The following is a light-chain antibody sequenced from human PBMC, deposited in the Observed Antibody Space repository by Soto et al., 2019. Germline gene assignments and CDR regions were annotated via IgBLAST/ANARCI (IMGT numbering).Light chain of an antibody. CDR3: QQYNNWPLT. Sequence: EVVMTQSQATLSVSPGERATLSFRASQSVSSNLAWYQQKPGQAPRLLIYGASTRATGIPARFSGSGSGTEFTLTISSLQSEDFAVYYCQQYNNWPLTFGGGTKVDIK. CDR1: QSVSSN. J-gene: IGKJ4*01. CDR2: GAS. V-gene: IGKV3-15*01.